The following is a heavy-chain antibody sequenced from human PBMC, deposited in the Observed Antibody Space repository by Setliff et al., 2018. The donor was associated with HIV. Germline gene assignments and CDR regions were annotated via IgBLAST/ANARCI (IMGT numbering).Heavy chain of an antibody. CDR1: GYTFTSYA. CDR3: ARASHDSSGYYYYFAY. CDR2: INAGNGNT. Sequence: ASVKVSCKASGYTFTSYAMHWVRQAPGQRLEWMGWINAGNGNTKYSQKFQGRVTITRDTSASTAYMELSSLRSEDTAVYYCARASHDSSGYYYYFAYWGQGTLVTVSS. V-gene: IGHV1-3*01. J-gene: IGHJ4*02. D-gene: IGHD3-22*01.